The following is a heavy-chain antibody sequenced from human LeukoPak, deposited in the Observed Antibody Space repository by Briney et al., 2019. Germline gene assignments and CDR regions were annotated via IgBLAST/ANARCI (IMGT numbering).Heavy chain of an antibody. CDR3: ASSGQCTNGLCRDVGYMDV. Sequence: SETLSLTCTVSGGSISSYYWSWIRQPPGKGLEWIGYIYYSGSTNYNPSLKSRVTISVDTSKNQFSLKLSSVTAADTAVYYCASSGQCTNGLCRDVGYMDVWGKGTTVTVSS. CDR1: GGSISSYY. CDR2: IYYSGST. V-gene: IGHV4-59*01. J-gene: IGHJ6*03. D-gene: IGHD2-8*01.